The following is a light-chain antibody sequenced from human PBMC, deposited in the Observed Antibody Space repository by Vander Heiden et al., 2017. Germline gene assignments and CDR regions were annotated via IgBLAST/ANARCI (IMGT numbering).Light chain of an antibody. CDR3: TSYAGSNNLV. CDR1: GSDVGGYNY. Sequence: QSALTQPPSASGSPGQSVSISCTGTGSDVGGYNYVSWYQHHPGKAPKLRIYDVSKRPSGVPHRFSGSKSGNTASLTVSGLQAEDEADYYCTSYAGSNNLVFGGGTKLTVL. J-gene: IGLJ3*02. V-gene: IGLV2-8*01. CDR2: DVS.